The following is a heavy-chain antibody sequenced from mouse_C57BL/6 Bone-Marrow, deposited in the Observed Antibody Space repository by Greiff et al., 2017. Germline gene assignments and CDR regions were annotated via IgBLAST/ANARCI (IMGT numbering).Heavy chain of an antibody. CDR1: GFSLTSYA. CDR3: APRDGSSPFYFDY. CDR2: IWTGGGT. V-gene: IGHV2-9-1*01. D-gene: IGHD1-1*01. J-gene: IGHJ2*01. Sequence: VQLVESGPGLVAPSQSLSITCTVSGFSLTSYAISWVRQSPGKGLEWLGVIWTGGGTNYNSALKSRLSISKDNSKSQVFLKMNSLQTDDTARYYCAPRDGSSPFYFDYWGQGTTLTVSS.